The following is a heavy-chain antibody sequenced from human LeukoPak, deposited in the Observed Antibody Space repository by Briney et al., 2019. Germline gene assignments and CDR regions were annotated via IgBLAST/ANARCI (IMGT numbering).Heavy chain of an antibody. CDR1: GASINAYY. Sequence: SETLSLTCSVSGASINAYYWSWIRQPPGRGLEWIGYIYYSGSTNYNLSLKSRVTISVDTSKNQFSLHLRSVTAADTAVYYCARHGATWYPFDPWGQGTLVTVSS. J-gene: IGHJ5*02. CDR2: IYYSGST. V-gene: IGHV4-59*08. D-gene: IGHD6-13*01. CDR3: ARHGATWYPFDP.